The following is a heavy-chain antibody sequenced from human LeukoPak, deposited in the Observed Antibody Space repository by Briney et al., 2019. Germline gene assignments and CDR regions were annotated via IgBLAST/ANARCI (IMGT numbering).Heavy chain of an antibody. CDR3: ARKEMATISYYFDY. V-gene: IGHV3-21*01. CDR2: ISSSSSYI. D-gene: IGHD5-24*01. CDR1: GFTLSNYN. Sequence: GGSLRLSCAASGFTLSNYNMNWVRQAPGKGLEWVSSISSSSSYIYYADSVKGRFTISRDNAKNSLYLQMNSLRAEDTAVYYCARKEMATISYYFDYWGQGTLVTVSS. J-gene: IGHJ4*02.